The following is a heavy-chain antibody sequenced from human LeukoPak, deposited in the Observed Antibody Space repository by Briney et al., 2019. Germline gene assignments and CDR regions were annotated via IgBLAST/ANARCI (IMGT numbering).Heavy chain of an antibody. V-gene: IGHV4-34*01. CDR3: ARGVRPDY. CDR1: GFTFSNAW. J-gene: IGHJ4*02. Sequence: GSLRLSCAASGFTFSNAWMSWVRQAPGKGLEWIGEINHSGSTNYNPSLKSRVTISVDTSKNQFSLKLSSVTAADTAVYYCARGVRPDYWGQGTLVTVSS. D-gene: IGHD4/OR15-4a*01. CDR2: INHSGST.